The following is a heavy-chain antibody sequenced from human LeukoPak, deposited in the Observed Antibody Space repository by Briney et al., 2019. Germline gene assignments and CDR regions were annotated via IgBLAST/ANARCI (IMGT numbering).Heavy chain of an antibody. CDR3: ARDGGSGSPRLSYSYYGMDV. D-gene: IGHD3-10*01. CDR1: GFTVSITY. Sequence: GGSLRLSCAASGFTVSITYMTWVRQAPGKGLEWVSFIYSGDTTYYADSVKGRFTISRDSSKNTLYLQMNSLRVEDTAVYYCARDGGSGSPRLSYSYYGMDVWGQGTTVTVSS. J-gene: IGHJ6*02. CDR2: IYSGDTT. V-gene: IGHV3-53*01.